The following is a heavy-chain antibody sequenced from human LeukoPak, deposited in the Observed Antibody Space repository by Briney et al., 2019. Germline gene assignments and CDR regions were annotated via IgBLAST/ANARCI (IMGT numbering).Heavy chain of an antibody. CDR3: ARVSSTGYAVSSGLYY. V-gene: IGHV3-11*01. J-gene: IGHJ4*02. CDR1: GFTFTTYA. Sequence: GGCLRLSCAASGFTFTTYAMSWVRQAPGKGLEWLAYMSSTVSTIYYADSVKGRFTISRDDAQNSLYLQMNSLRAEDTAVYFCARVSSTGYAVSSGLYYWGQGALVTVSS. CDR2: MSSTVSTI. D-gene: IGHD3-22*01.